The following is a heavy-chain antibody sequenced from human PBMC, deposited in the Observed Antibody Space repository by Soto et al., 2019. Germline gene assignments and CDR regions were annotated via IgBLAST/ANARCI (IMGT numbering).Heavy chain of an antibody. CDR1: GGTLSSYA. Sequence: SVKVSCKASGGTLSSYAISWVRQAPGQGLEWMGGIIPIFGTANYAQKFQGRVTITADESTSTAYMELSSLRSEDTAVYYCARDLWTPYYGMDVWGQGTTVTVSS. CDR2: IIPIFGTA. J-gene: IGHJ6*02. D-gene: IGHD3-10*01. CDR3: ARDLWTPYYGMDV. V-gene: IGHV1-69*13.